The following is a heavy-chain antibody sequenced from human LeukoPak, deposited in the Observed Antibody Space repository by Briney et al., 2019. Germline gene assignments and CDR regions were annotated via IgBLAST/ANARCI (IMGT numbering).Heavy chain of an antibody. D-gene: IGHD3-22*01. CDR1: GFTFDDYG. Sequence: GGSLRLSCAASGFTFDDYGMSWVRQAPGKGLEWVSGINWNGGSTGCADSVKGRFTISRDNAKNSLYLQMNSLRAEDTALYYCARDTYYYDSSGLNPWGQGTLVTVSS. CDR2: INWNGGST. CDR3: ARDTYYYDSSGLNP. V-gene: IGHV3-20*04. J-gene: IGHJ5*02.